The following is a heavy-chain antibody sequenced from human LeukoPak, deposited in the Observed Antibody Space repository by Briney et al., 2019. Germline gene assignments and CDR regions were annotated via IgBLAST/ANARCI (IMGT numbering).Heavy chain of an antibody. CDR2: INPSGGST. CDR3: ARQLHGGLRIDAFDI. D-gene: IGHD1-1*01. V-gene: IGHV1-46*01. Sequence: ASVKVSCKASGYTFTSYYMHWVRQAPGQGLEWMGIINPSGGSTSYAQKFQGRVTMTRDTSTSTVYMELSSLRSEDTAVYYCARQLHGGLRIDAFDIWGQGTMVTASS. CDR1: GYTFTSYY. J-gene: IGHJ3*02.